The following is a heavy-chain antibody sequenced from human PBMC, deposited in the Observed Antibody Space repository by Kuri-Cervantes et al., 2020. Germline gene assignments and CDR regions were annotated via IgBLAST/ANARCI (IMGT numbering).Heavy chain of an antibody. V-gene: IGHV3-23*01. CDR1: GFTFSSYA. J-gene: IGHJ4*02. CDR3: ARGGSIFGVVSAADY. CDR2: ISGSGGST. D-gene: IGHD3-3*01. Sequence: GESLKISCAASGFTFSSYAMSWVRQAPGKGLEWVSAISGSGGSTYYADSVKGRFTISRDNSKNTLYLQMNSLRAEDTAVYYCARGGSIFGVVSAADYWGQGTLVTVSS.